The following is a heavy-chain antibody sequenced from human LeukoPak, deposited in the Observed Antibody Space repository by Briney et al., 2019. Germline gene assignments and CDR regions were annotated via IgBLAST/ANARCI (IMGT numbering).Heavy chain of an antibody. J-gene: IGHJ4*02. CDR3: ASLGEVLWDYYFDY. V-gene: IGHV1-2*06. CDR2: INPNSGGT. D-gene: IGHD1-26*01. Sequence: ASVRVSCKASGYTFTGYYMHWVRQAPGQGLEWMGRINPNSGGTNYAQKFQGRVTMTRDTSISTAYMELSRLRSDDTAVYYCASLGEVLWDYYFDYWGQGTLVTVSS. CDR1: GYTFTGYY.